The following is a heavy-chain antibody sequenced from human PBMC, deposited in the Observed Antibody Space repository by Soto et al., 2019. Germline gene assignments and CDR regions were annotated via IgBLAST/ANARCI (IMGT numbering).Heavy chain of an antibody. CDR1: GFMFSDYG. Sequence: VHLVESGGGVVHPGRSLRLSCAASGFMFSDYGMLWVRQAPGKGLEWVAIIWYDGNYKYYSESAKGRFTISRDNSNNTLYLQMNNLRVEDTAVYFCAREGAVAGSQDFWGQGTLVTVSS. CDR3: AREGAVAGSQDF. CDR2: IWYDGNYK. J-gene: IGHJ4*02. V-gene: IGHV3-33*01. D-gene: IGHD6-19*01.